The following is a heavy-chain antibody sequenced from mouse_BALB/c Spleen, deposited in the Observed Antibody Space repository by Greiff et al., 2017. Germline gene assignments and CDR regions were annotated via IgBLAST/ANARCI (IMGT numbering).Heavy chain of an antibody. CDR2: ISDGGSYT. V-gene: IGHV5-4*02. CDR1: GFTFSDYY. J-gene: IGHJ4*01. CDR3: ARDWV. Sequence: EVKLMESGGGLVKPGGSLKLSCAASGFTFSDYYMYWVRQTPEKRLEWVATISDGGSYTYYPDSVKGRFTISRDNAKNNLYLQMSSLKSEDTAMYYCARDWVWGQGTSVTVSS.